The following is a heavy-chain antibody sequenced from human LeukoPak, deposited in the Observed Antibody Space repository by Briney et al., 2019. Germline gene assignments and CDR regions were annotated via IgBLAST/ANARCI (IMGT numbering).Heavy chain of an antibody. V-gene: IGHV3-48*01. CDR3: ARHGDYVRGIPIDY. CDR2: ISSSSGTI. Sequence: PGGSLRLSCAASGFTFSSYSMNWVRQAPGKGLEWVSYISSSSGTIYYADSAKGRFTISRDNAKNSLYLQMNSLRAEDTAVYYCARHGDYVRGIPIDYWGQGTLVTVSS. D-gene: IGHD4-17*01. J-gene: IGHJ4*02. CDR1: GFTFSSYS.